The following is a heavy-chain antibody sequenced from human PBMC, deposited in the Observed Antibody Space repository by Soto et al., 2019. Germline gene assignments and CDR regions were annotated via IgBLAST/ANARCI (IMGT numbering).Heavy chain of an antibody. Sequence: VSVKVACKSSGYTFTIYVMDGVRQAPGQRLEWMGWINAGNGNTKYSQKFQGRVTITRDTSASTAYMELSSLRSEDTAVYSCARHPGYCSGSSCYGYYTMDVWGQGTTVTVSS. J-gene: IGHJ6*02. D-gene: IGHD2-2*01. V-gene: IGHV1-3*01. CDR3: ARHPGYCSGSSCYGYYTMDV. CDR2: INAGNGNT. CDR1: GYTFTIYV.